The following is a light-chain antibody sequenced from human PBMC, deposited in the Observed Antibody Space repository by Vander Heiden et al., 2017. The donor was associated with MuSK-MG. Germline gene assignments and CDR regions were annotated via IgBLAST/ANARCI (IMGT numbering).Light chain of an antibody. CDR1: KLGSKS. V-gene: IGLV3-21*02. J-gene: IGLJ1*01. CDR2: DDS. CDR3: QAWDSSSDPEV. Sequence: SYVLTQPPSVSVAPGQAARITCRGNKLGSKSVHWYQQKPGQAPVLVVYDDSSRRSGVPERFSGSNSGNTATMTISRVEAGDEADYYCQAWDSSSDPEVLGTGTKLTVL.